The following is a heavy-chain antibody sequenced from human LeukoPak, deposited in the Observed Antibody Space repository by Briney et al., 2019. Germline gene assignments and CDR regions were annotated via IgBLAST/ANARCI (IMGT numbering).Heavy chain of an antibody. CDR2: ISYDGSNK. D-gene: IGHD1-26*01. V-gene: IGHV3-30-3*01. J-gene: IGHJ4*02. CDR3: ASPGQGGSSDSDY. Sequence: GRSLRLSCAASGFTFSSYAMHWVRQAPGKGLEWVAVISYDGSNKYYADSVKGRFTISRDNSKNTLYLQMNSLRAEDTAVYYCASPGQGGSSDSDYWGQGTLVTVSS. CDR1: GFTFSSYA.